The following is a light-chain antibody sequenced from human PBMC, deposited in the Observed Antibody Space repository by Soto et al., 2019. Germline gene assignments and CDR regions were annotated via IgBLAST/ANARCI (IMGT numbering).Light chain of an antibody. CDR1: QSVSSSY. J-gene: IGKJ2*01. Sequence: EIVLTQSPGTLSLSPGERATLSCRASQSVSSSYLAWYQQKPGKAPRLLIYGASSRATGIPDRFSGSGSGADFTLNISRLEPEDVTVYYCQQYGSSPYTFGQGTKLEIK. CDR2: GAS. V-gene: IGKV3-20*01. CDR3: QQYGSSPYT.